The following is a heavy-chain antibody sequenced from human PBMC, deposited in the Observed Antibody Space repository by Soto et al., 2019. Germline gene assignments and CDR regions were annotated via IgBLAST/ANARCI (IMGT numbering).Heavy chain of an antibody. J-gene: IGHJ4*02. Sequence: SVKVSCKASGGTFSSYAISWVRQAPGQGLEWMGGIIPIFGTANYAQKFQGRVTITADESTSTAYMELSSLRSEDTAVYYCAREHDGSGSRVAVFDYWGQGTLVTVSS. V-gene: IGHV1-69*13. D-gene: IGHD3-10*01. CDR3: AREHDGSGSRVAVFDY. CDR1: GGTFSSYA. CDR2: IIPIFGTA.